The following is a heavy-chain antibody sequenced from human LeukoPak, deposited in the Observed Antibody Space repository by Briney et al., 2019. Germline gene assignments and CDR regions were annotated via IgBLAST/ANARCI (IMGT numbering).Heavy chain of an antibody. D-gene: IGHD2-21*01. CDR1: GGSISSGDYY. Sequence: PSETLSLTCTVSGGSISSGDYYWSWIRQHPGKGLEWIGFIYHSGSTYYNPSLKSRVTISVDTSKNQFSLKLSSVTAADTAVYYCAREEVINWYFDLWGRGTLVTVSS. V-gene: IGHV4-31*03. CDR2: IYHSGST. J-gene: IGHJ2*01. CDR3: AREEVINWYFDL.